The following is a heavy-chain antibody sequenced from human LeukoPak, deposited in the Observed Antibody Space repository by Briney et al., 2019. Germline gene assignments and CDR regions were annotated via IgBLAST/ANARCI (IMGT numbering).Heavy chain of an antibody. V-gene: IGHV3-23*01. Sequence: PGGSLRLSCAASGFTFSSYAMSWVRQAPGKGLEWVSAISGSGGSTYYADSVKGRFTISRDNSKNTLYLQMNSLRAEDTAVYYCAKANPRTLRVPIVATIAPFDYWGQGTLVTVSS. CDR1: GFTFSSYA. J-gene: IGHJ4*02. CDR3: AKANPRTLRVPIVATIAPFDY. D-gene: IGHD5-12*01. CDR2: ISGSGGST.